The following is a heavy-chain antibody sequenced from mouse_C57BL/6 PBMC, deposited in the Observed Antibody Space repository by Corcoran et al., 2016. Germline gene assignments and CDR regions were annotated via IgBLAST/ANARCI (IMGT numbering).Heavy chain of an antibody. CDR2: INTYSGVP. J-gene: IGHJ2*01. Sequence: QIQLVQSGPELKKPGETVKISCKASGYTFTTYGMSWVKQAPGKGLKWMGWINTYSGVPTYADDFKGRFAFSLETSASTAYLQINNLKNEDTATYFCARDSSDLYYVDYWGQGTTLTVSS. D-gene: IGHD3-2*02. V-gene: IGHV9-3*01. CDR1: GYTFTTYG. CDR3: ARDSSDLYYVDY.